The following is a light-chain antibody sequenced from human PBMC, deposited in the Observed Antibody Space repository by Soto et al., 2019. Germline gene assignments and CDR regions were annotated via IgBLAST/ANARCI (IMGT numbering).Light chain of an antibody. CDR2: DVS. CDR3: SSYTSSSTL. CDR1: SSDVGGYNY. V-gene: IGLV2-14*01. J-gene: IGLJ1*01. Sequence: QSALTQPASVSGSPGQSITISCTGTSSDVGGYNYVSWYQQHPGKAPKLMIYDVSNRPSGVSNRFSGSKSGNTASLTISGLQAEDEDDDYCSSYTSSSTLFGTGTKVTVL.